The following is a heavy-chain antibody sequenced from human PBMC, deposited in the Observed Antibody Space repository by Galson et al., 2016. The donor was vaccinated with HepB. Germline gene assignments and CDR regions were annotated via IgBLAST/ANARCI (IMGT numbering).Heavy chain of an antibody. CDR2: ISTTSTYI. CDR3: VRAFHDTSGHYWANLDY. Sequence: SLRLSCAASGFSFTSYSMNWVRQAPGKGLEWVSFISTTSTYIYYADSVTGRFTTSRDNAKSSLYLQMNGLRAEDTAVYYCVRAFHDTSGHYWANLDYWGQGALVTVSS. D-gene: IGHD3-22*01. J-gene: IGHJ4*02. V-gene: IGHV3-21*01. CDR1: GFSFTSYS.